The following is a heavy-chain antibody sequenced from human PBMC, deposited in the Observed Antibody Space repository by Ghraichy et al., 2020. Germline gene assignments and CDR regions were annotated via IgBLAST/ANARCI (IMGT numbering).Heavy chain of an antibody. Sequence: ASVKVSCKPSGYSFTAYYIHWVRQAPGQGLEWMGWINPKRGATSYAQKFQGRVTMTSDTSISTAYMAVSRLTSDDTAVFYCARGDRNSYGSFDYWGQGTLVTVSS. D-gene: IGHD5-18*01. V-gene: IGHV1-2*02. CDR1: GYSFTAYY. J-gene: IGHJ4*02. CDR2: INPKRGAT. CDR3: ARGDRNSYGSFDY.